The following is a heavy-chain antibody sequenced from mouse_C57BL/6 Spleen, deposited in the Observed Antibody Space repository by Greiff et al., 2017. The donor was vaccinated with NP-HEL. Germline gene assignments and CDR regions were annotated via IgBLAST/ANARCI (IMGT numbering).Heavy chain of an antibody. CDR3: VRHSFYAMDY. CDR1: GFSFNTYA. V-gene: IGHV10-1*01. J-gene: IGHJ4*01. CDR2: IRSKSNNYAT. Sequence: DVQLVESGGGLVQPKGSLKLSCAASGFSFNTYAMNWVRQAPGKGLEWVARIRSKSNNYATYYADSVKDRFTISRDDSESMLYMQMNNLKTEDTAMYYCVRHSFYAMDYWGQGTSVTVSS.